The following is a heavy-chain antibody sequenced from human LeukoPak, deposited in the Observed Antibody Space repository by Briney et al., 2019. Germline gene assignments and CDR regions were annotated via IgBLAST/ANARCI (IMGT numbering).Heavy chain of an antibody. CDR2: IYYSGST. Sequence: SETLSLTCTVSGGSISSCSYYWGWIRQPPGKGLEWIGSIYYSGSTNYNPSLKSRVTISVDTSKNQFSLKLSSVTAADTAVYYCALLGTELSPFDYWGQGTLVTVSS. CDR1: GGSISSCSYY. CDR3: ALLGTELSPFDY. D-gene: IGHD1-26*01. J-gene: IGHJ4*02. V-gene: IGHV4-39*07.